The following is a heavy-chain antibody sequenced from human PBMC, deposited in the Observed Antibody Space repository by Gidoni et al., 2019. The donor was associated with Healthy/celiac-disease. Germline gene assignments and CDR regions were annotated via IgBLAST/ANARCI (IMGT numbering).Heavy chain of an antibody. V-gene: IGHV3-23*01. CDR1: RFTFTSDS. Sequence: EVQLLESGGGLVPPGGSLGRSCAASRFTFTSDSMSGVPQTPGAGEGLEWVSDISGSGGSTYYADSVKGRFTISRDNSKNTLYLQMNSLRAEDTAVYYCAKSSHYYDSSGYIGGGYYYYGMDVWGQGTTVTVSS. CDR2: ISGSGGST. D-gene: IGHD3-22*01. CDR3: AKSSHYYDSSGYIGGGYYYYGMDV. J-gene: IGHJ6*02.